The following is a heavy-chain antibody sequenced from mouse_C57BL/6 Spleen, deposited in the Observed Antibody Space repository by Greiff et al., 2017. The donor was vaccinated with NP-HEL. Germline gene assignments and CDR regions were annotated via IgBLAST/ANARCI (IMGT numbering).Heavy chain of an antibody. CDR3: ARRYGSSFAWFAY. CDR2: IYPGSGST. CDR1: GYTFTSYW. J-gene: IGHJ3*01. Sequence: VQLQQPGAELVKPGASVKMSCKASGYTFTSYWITWVKQRPGQGLEWIGDIYPGSGSTNYNAKFKSKATLTVDTSSSTAYMQLSSLTSEDSAVYYCARRYGSSFAWFAYWGQGTLVTVSA. V-gene: IGHV1-55*01. D-gene: IGHD1-1*01.